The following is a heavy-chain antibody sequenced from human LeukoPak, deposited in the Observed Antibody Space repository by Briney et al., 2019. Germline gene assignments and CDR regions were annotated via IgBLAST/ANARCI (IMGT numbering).Heavy chain of an antibody. Sequence: GGSLRLSCVASGFTFSGSAVHWVRQSSGKGLEWVGHIDKKDNLYATAYAESVKGRFTISRDDSKDTAFLHMDSLKTEDTALYYCTRDRGTYNWFDPWGQGTLVTASS. CDR3: TRDRGTYNWFDP. D-gene: IGHD2-15*01. CDR2: IDKKDNLYAT. CDR1: GFTFSGSA. V-gene: IGHV3-73*01. J-gene: IGHJ5*02.